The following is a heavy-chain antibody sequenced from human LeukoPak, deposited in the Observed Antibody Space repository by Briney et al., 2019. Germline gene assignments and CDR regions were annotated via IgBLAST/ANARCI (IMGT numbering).Heavy chain of an antibody. J-gene: IGHJ4*02. D-gene: IGHD5-12*01. V-gene: IGHV1-69*04. Sequence: SVKVSCKASGGTFSSYAISWVRQAPGQGLEWMGRIIPILGIANYAQKFQGRVTITADKSTSTAYTELSSLRSEDTAVYYCARKGRGYDYYFDYWGQGTLVTVSS. CDR1: GGTFSSYA. CDR2: IIPILGIA. CDR3: ARKGRGYDYYFDY.